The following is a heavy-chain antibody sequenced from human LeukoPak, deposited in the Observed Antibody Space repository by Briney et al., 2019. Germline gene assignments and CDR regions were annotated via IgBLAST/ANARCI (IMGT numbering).Heavy chain of an antibody. CDR1: GGSISDYY. D-gene: IGHD2-2*01. Sequence: SETLSLTCTVSGGSISDYYWSWLRQPPGKGLEWIGSIYYSGSTNYNPSLKSRVTISVDTSKNQFSLKLSSVTAADTAVYYCARVAVVVPAATTPYWYFDLWGRGTLVTVSS. CDR2: IYYSGST. V-gene: IGHV4-59*01. J-gene: IGHJ2*01. CDR3: ARVAVVVPAATTPYWYFDL.